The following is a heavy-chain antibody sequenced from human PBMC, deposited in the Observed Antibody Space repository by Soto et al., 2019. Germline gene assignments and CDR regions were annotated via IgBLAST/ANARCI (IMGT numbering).Heavy chain of an antibody. J-gene: IGHJ5*02. V-gene: IGHV4-59*01. CDR3: ARGNRNWNSKIRFDP. D-gene: IGHD1-7*01. CDR2: IYYSGST. CDR1: GGSISSYY. Sequence: DTLSLTCTVSGGSISSYYWSWIRQPPGKGLEWIGYIYYSGSTNYNPSLKSRVTISVDTSKNQFSLKLSSVTAADTAVYYCARGNRNWNSKIRFDPWGQGTLVTVSS.